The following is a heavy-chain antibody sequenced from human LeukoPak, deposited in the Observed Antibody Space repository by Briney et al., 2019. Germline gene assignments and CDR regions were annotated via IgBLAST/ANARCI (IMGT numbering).Heavy chain of an antibody. CDR2: INHSGST. CDR3: ARRGQLAPMISFDY. D-gene: IGHD6-6*01. J-gene: IGHJ4*02. V-gene: IGHV4-34*01. CDR1: GGSFSGYY. Sequence: SETLSLTCAVYGGSFSGYYWSWIRQPPGKGLEWIGEINHSGSTNYNPSLKSRVTISVDTSKNQFSLKLSSVTAADTAVYYCARRGQLAPMISFDYWGQGTLVTVSS.